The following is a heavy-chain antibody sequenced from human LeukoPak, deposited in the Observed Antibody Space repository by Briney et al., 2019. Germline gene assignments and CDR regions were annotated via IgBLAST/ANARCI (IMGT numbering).Heavy chain of an antibody. CDR3: AKESSGGWYFDY. Sequence: GGSLRHSCAASGFTFSCYSMNWVRQAPGKGLEWVSSIPSSDGSTYYADSVKGRFTISRDNSKNSLYVQMNSLRAEDTAVYYCAKESSGGWYFDYWGQGTLVTVSS. D-gene: IGHD6-19*01. J-gene: IGHJ4*02. CDR1: GFTFSCYS. V-gene: IGHV3-23*01. CDR2: IPSSDGST.